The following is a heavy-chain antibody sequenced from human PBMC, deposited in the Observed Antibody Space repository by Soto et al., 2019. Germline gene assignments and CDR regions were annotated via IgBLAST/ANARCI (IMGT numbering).Heavy chain of an antibody. CDR3: STSQVASDVHYFDYGMDV. CDR2: IIPIFGTA. D-gene: IGHD2-2*01. J-gene: IGHJ6*02. Sequence: QVQLVQSGAEVKKPGSSVKVSCKASGGTFSSYAISWVRQAPGQGLEWLGGIIPIFGTANYAQKFQGRVTITADESTSTAYMELSSLRSEDTAVYYCSTSQVASDVHYFDYGMDVWGQGTTVTVSS. V-gene: IGHV1-69*01. CDR1: GGTFSSYA.